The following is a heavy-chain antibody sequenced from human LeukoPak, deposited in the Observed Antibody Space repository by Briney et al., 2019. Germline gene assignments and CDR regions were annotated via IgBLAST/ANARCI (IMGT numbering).Heavy chain of an antibody. CDR3: ARTRFDFDLDY. D-gene: IGHD3-9*01. CDR2: IYYSGST. J-gene: IGHJ4*02. V-gene: IGHV4-59*01. CDR1: GGSISSYY. Sequence: SETLSLTCTVSGGSISSYYWSWIRQPPGKGLEWIGYIYYSGSTNYNPSLKSRVTISVDTSKNQFSLKLSSVTAADTAVYYCARTRFDFDLDYWGQGTLVTVSS.